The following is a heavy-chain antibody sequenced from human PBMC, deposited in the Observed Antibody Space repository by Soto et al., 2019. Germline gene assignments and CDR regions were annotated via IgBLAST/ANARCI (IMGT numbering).Heavy chain of an antibody. CDR2: INTGNGNT. Sequence: GASVKVSCKVSGYTFTNYAMHWMRQAPGQRLEWMGWINTGNGNTKYSQKFQGRVTITRDTSASTAYMELSSLRSEDTAVYYCARGITLPTPLDYWGQGTLVTVSS. CDR1: GYTFTNYA. D-gene: IGHD1-20*01. CDR3: ARGITLPTPLDY. V-gene: IGHV1-3*04. J-gene: IGHJ4*02.